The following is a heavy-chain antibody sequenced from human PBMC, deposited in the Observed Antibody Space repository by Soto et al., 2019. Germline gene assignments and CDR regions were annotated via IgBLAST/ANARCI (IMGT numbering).Heavy chain of an antibody. V-gene: IGHV1-18*04. J-gene: IGHJ4*02. CDR1: GYTFSDFG. CDR2: ISGKNGNT. D-gene: IGHD4-17*01. CDR3: ARGDYYEDTGTLEY. Sequence: QVNLVQSGDEVKKPGASVKVSCKASGYTFSDFGITWVRQAPGQGLEWMGWISGKNGNTNYAQKIQGRVTLTADTSTSTAYMEMTALTSDDTGIYYCARGDYYEDTGTLEYWGQGTPVTVSS.